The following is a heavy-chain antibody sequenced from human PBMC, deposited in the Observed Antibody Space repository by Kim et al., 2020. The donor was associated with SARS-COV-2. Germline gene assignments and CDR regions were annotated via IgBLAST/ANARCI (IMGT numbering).Heavy chain of an antibody. V-gene: IGHV4-59*01. D-gene: IGHD6-19*01. CDR1: GGSISSYY. J-gene: IGHJ4*02. CDR2: IYYSGST. CDR3: ARFPPGIAVAVSDY. Sequence: SETLSLTCTVSGGSISSYYWSWIRQPPGKGLEWIGYIYYSGSTNYNPSLKSRVTISVDTSKNQFSLKLSSVTAADTAVYYCARFPPGIAVAVSDYWGQGTLVTASS.